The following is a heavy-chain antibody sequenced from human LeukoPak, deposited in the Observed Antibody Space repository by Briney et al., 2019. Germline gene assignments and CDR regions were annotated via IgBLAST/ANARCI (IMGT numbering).Heavy chain of an antibody. D-gene: IGHD3-22*01. CDR1: GFTVSSNY. CDR2: IYSGGST. V-gene: IGHV3-66*02. J-gene: IGHJ4*02. Sequence: GGSLRLSCAASGFTVSSNYMSWVRQAPGKGLEWVSVIYSGGSTYYADSVKGRFTISRDNSKNTLYLQMNSLRAEDTAVYYCARTLYYYDSNGYSSYYFDYWGQGTLVTVSS. CDR3: ARTLYYYDSNGYSSYYFDY.